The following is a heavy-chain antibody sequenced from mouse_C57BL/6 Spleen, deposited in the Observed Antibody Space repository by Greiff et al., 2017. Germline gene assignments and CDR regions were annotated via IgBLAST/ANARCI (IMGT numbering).Heavy chain of an antibody. Sequence: QVQLQQSGPELVKPGASVKISCKASGYAFSSSWMNWVKQRPGKGLEWIGRIYPGDGDTNSNGKFKGKATLTADKSSSTAYMQRSSLTSEDSAVYFCARGALFDYWGQGTTLTVSS. CDR2: IYPGDGDT. CDR3: ARGALFDY. CDR1: GYAFSSSW. V-gene: IGHV1-82*01. J-gene: IGHJ2*01.